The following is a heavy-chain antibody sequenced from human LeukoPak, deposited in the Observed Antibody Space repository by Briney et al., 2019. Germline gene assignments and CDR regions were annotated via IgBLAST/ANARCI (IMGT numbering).Heavy chain of an antibody. CDR2: IYYSGST. V-gene: IGHV4-31*03. CDR3: ARREGNWNYFDY. CDR1: GGSISSGGYY. Sequence: SETLSLTCTVSGGSISSGGYYWSWIRQHPGKGLEWIGYIYYSGSTYYNPSLKSRVTISVDTSKNQFSLKLSSVTAADTAVYYCARREGNWNYFDYWGQGTLVTVSS. D-gene: IGHD1-20*01. J-gene: IGHJ4*02.